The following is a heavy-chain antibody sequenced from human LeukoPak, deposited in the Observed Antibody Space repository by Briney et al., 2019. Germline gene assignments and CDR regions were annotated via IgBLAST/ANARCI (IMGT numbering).Heavy chain of an antibody. CDR2: ISGSGIVT. CDR1: GFTFRTYA. CDR3: AKGEGFDP. Sequence: GGSLRLSCAASGFTFRTYAMSWVRQAPGKGLEWVSAISGSGIVTYYADSVKGRFSISRDNSKNTLYLQMNSLRAEDTAVYYCAKGEGFDPWGQGTLVTVSS. J-gene: IGHJ5*02. V-gene: IGHV3-23*01.